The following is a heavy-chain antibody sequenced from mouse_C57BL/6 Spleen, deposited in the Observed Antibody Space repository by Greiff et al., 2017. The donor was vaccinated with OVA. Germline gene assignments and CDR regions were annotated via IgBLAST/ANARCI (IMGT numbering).Heavy chain of an antibody. J-gene: IGHJ4*01. Sequence: VQLQQSGAELVKPGASVKLSCTASGFNIKDYYMHRVKQRTEQGLEWIGRIDPEDGETKYAPKFQGKATITADTSSNTAYLQLSSLTSEDTAVYYCATTVVATDYAMDYGGQGTSVTVSS. V-gene: IGHV14-2*01. CDR1: GFNIKDYY. D-gene: IGHD1-1*01. CDR3: ATTVVATDYAMDY. CDR2: IDPEDGET.